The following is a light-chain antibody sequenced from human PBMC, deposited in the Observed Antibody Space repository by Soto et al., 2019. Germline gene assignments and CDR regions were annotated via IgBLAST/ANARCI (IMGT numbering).Light chain of an antibody. Sequence: DIQMTQSPSSVSASVGDRVTITCRASQSIGSWLAWYQQKPGTVPKLLIYAASSLQSGVPSRFSGSGVGTEFTLSITSLQPEDFGTYYCQQGDSFPLTFGQGTRLEIK. V-gene: IGKV1-12*01. CDR3: QQGDSFPLT. J-gene: IGKJ5*01. CDR2: AAS. CDR1: QSIGSW.